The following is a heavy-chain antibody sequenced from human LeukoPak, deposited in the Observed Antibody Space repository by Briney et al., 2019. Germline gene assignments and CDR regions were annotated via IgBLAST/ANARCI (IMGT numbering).Heavy chain of an antibody. Sequence: GESLKISCKGSGYSFTSYWIGWVRQMPGKGLEWMGIIYPGDSDTRYSPFFQGQVTISADKSISTAYLQWSSLKASDTAMYYCATSLAYCGGDCYSIFDYWGQGTLVTVSS. J-gene: IGHJ4*02. V-gene: IGHV5-51*01. D-gene: IGHD2-21*02. CDR1: GYSFTSYW. CDR2: IYPGDSDT. CDR3: ATSLAYCGGDCYSIFDY.